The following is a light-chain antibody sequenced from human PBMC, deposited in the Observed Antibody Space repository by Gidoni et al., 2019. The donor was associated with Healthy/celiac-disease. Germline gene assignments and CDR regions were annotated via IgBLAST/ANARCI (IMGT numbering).Light chain of an antibody. CDR1: QSVLYSSNNKNY. V-gene: IGKV4-1*01. CDR3: QQYYSTPPT. J-gene: IGKJ1*01. Sequence: DIVMTPSPDSLAVSLGERATINCKSSQSVLYSSNNKNYLAWYQQKPGQPPKLLIYWASTRESGVPDRFRGSGSGTDFTLTISSLQAEDVAVYYCQQYYSTPPTFGQGTKVEIK. CDR2: WAS.